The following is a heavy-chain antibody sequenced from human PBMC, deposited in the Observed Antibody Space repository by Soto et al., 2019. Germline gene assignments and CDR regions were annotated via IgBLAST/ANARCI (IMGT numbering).Heavy chain of an antibody. D-gene: IGHD6-19*01. CDR3: ARTESSGWSTRYGMDV. CDR1: GFTFDDYA. J-gene: IGHJ6*02. V-gene: IGHV3-9*01. Sequence: GGSLRLSCAASGFTFDDYAMHWVRQAPGKGLEWVSGISWNSGSIGYADSVKGRFTISRDNAKNSLYLQMNSLRAEDTALYYCARTESSGWSTRYGMDVWGQGTTVTVSS. CDR2: ISWNSGSI.